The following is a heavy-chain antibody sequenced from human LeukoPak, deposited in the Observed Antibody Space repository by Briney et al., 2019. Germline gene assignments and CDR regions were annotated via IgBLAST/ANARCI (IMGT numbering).Heavy chain of an antibody. Sequence: GGSLRLPCAASGFTFSSHSKNWVRQATGEGVEGVSDIYSGGSTFYADSEEGRFTISRDNSKNPLYLQMTSLRAEDTAVYYCARCSSWYGNWFDPWGQGTLVTVSS. CDR1: GFTFSSHS. CDR3: ARCSSWYGNWFDP. CDR2: IYSGGST. V-gene: IGHV3-53*01. D-gene: IGHD6-13*01. J-gene: IGHJ5*02.